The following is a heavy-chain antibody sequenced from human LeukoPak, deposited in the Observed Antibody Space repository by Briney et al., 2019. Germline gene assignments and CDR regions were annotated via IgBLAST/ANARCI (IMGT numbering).Heavy chain of an antibody. CDR3: ARTVGIVVIPGVQEDAYFDN. Sequence: SETLSLTCAVYGGSFSDYYWSWLRQPPGKGLEWIVEINHSGNTYYNPSLKSRVTVSVDTSKNQFSLKLDSVTAADTAVYYCARTVGIVVIPGVQEDAYFDNWGQGTLVTVSS. J-gene: IGHJ4*02. CDR2: INHSGNT. D-gene: IGHD2-2*01. V-gene: IGHV4-34*01. CDR1: GGSFSDYY.